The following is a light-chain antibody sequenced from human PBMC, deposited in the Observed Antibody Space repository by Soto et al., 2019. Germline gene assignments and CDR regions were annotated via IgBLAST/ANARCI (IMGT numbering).Light chain of an antibody. CDR1: QSISGW. Sequence: DIQMTQSPSTLSASVGDRVTITCRASQSISGWLAWYQQKPGKAPTLLIYDSSTLESGVPSRFSGSGSGTEFTLSISSLQPDDFATYFCQQYNDYWTFGQGTKVDTK. V-gene: IGKV1-5*01. CDR2: DSS. J-gene: IGKJ1*01. CDR3: QQYNDYWT.